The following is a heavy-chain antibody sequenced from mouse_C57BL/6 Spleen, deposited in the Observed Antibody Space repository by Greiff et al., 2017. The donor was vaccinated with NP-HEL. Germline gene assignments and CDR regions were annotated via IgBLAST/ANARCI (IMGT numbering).Heavy chain of an antibody. CDR3: ARRLLRDWYFDV. J-gene: IGHJ1*03. CDR1: GYSITSGYY. D-gene: IGHD2-3*01. CDR2: ISYDGSN. Sequence: VQLQQSGPGLVKPSQSLSLTCSVTGYSITSGYYWNWIRQFPGNKLEWMGYISYDGSNNYNPSLKNRISITRDTSKNQFFLKLNSVTTEDTATYYCARRLLRDWYFDVWGTGTTVTVSS. V-gene: IGHV3-6*01.